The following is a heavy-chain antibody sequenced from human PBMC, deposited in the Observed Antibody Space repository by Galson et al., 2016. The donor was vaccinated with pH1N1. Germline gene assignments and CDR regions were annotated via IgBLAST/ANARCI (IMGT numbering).Heavy chain of an antibody. CDR3: VRAIGAAGGY. CDR2: ISWNSGSI. V-gene: IGHV3-9*01. Sequence: SLRLSCAASGFTFDDYAMYWVRQAPGKGLEWVSGISWNSGSIAYADSVKGRFTISRDNAKNSLYLQMNSLRAEDTALYYCVRAIGAAGGYWGQGTLVTVSS. J-gene: IGHJ4*02. CDR1: GFTFDDYA. D-gene: IGHD6-13*01.